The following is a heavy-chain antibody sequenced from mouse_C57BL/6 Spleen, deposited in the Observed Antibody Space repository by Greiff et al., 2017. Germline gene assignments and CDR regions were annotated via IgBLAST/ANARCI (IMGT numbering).Heavy chain of an antibody. V-gene: IGHV1-47*01. D-gene: IGHD2-4*01. CDR2: FHPYNDDT. CDR3: ARGGGIYYDYQAWFAY. Sequence: QVQLKESGAELVKPGASVKMSCKASGYTFTTYPIEWMKQNHGKSLEWIGNFHPYNDDTKYNEKFKGKATLTVEKSSSTAYLELSRLTSDDSAVYYCARGGGIYYDYQAWFAYWGQGTLVTVSA. CDR1: GYTFTTYP. J-gene: IGHJ3*01.